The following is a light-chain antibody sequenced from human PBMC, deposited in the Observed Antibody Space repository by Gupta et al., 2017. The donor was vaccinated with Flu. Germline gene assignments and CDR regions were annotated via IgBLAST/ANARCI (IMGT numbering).Light chain of an antibody. Sequence: ELVLTQSPGTLSLSPGARATLACRASQSVSSSYLAWYQQKPGQAPRLLIYGASSRATGIPDRFSGSGSGTDFTLTISRLEPEDFAVYYGQQYRSPPRVTFGPGTKVDIK. V-gene: IGKV3-20*01. CDR1: QSVSSSY. J-gene: IGKJ3*01. CDR3: QQYRSPPRVT. CDR2: GAS.